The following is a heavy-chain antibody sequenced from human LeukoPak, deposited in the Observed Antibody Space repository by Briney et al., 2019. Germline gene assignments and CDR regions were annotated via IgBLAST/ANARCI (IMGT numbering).Heavy chain of an antibody. CDR2: ISGSGGST. D-gene: IGHD5-24*01. CDR1: GFTFSSYA. V-gene: IGHV3-23*01. Sequence: PGGSLRLSCAASGFTFSSYAMSWVRHAPGKGLEWVSAISGSGGSTYYADSVKGRFTISRDNSKNTLYLQMNSLRAEDTAVYYCAKVDKRGWLSGYFDYWGQGTLVTVSS. J-gene: IGHJ4*02. CDR3: AKVDKRGWLSGYFDY.